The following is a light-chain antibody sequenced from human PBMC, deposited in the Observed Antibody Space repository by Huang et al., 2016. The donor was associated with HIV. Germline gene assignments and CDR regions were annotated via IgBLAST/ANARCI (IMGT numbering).Light chain of an antibody. CDR3: QQYNNWPPLT. Sequence: IVMTQSPATLSVSPGETATLSCRASQSVSNNLAWYQQKPGQAPRLLIYGASIRATGCPARFSGSGSGTDFTLTISSLQSEDFAVYYCQQYNNWPPLTFGGGTKVEIK. CDR1: QSVSNN. J-gene: IGKJ4*01. CDR2: GAS. V-gene: IGKV3-15*01.